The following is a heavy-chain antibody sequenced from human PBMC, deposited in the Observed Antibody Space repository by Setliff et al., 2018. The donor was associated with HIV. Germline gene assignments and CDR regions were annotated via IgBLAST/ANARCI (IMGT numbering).Heavy chain of an antibody. D-gene: IGHD6-13*01. CDR3: ARAQYSSSWNYYYYYNVDV. CDR1: GYTFTSYG. J-gene: IGHJ6*03. V-gene: IGHV1-18*01. CDR2: ISAYNGNT. Sequence: ASVKVSCKASGYTFTSYGISWVRQAPGQGLEWMGWISAYNGNTNYAQKLQGRVTMTTDTSTSTAYMELRSLRSDDTAVYYCARAQYSSSWNYYYYYNVDVWGKGTTVTVSS.